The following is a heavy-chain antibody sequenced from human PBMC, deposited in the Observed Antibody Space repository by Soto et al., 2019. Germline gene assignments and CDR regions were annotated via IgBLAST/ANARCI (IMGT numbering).Heavy chain of an antibody. CDR2: IYSGGST. CDR1: GFTVSSNY. J-gene: IGHJ6*02. CDR3: ARVSSSYGGVYYYGMDV. Sequence: EVQLVESGGGLIQPGGSLRLSCAASGFTVSSNYMSWVRQAPGKGLEWVSVIYSGGSTYYADSVKGRFTISRDNSKNTLYRQMNSLRAEDTAVYYCARVSSSYGGVYYYGMDVWGQGTTVTVSS. D-gene: IGHD6-13*01. V-gene: IGHV3-53*01.